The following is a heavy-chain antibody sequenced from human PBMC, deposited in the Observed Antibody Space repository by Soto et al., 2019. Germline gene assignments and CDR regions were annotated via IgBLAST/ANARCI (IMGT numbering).Heavy chain of an antibody. D-gene: IGHD2-15*01. Sequence: QVQLLQSGAEVKKPGASVKVSCKASGYTFNSYGIIWVRQAPGQGLEWMGWISAYNGNTNDAQKLQGRGTMTTDTTTSTAYMELRSLISDDTDVYYCAKDRGSYARDYLGQGMLEAVSA. CDR3: AKDRGSYARDY. CDR1: GYTFNSYG. CDR2: ISAYNGNT. V-gene: IGHV1-18*01. J-gene: IGHJ4*02.